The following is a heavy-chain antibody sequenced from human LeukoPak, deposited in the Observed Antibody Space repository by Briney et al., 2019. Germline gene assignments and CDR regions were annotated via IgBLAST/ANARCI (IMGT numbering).Heavy chain of an antibody. Sequence: ASVKVPCKASGYTFTGYYIHWVRQAPGQGLEWMGRINPNSGGTNYAQKFQGRVTMTRDTSISAAYIELSRLRSDDTAVCYCARAENGDYAFDYWGQGTLVTVSS. CDR1: GYTFTGYY. CDR3: ARAENGDYAFDY. D-gene: IGHD4-17*01. V-gene: IGHV1-2*06. CDR2: INPNSGGT. J-gene: IGHJ4*02.